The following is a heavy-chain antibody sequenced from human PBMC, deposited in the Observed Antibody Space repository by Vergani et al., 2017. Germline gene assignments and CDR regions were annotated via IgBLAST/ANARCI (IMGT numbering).Heavy chain of an antibody. D-gene: IGHD4-11*01. J-gene: IGHJ6*03. V-gene: IGHV4-31*03. CDR3: ARGPGAYRFVYYYYMDV. Sequence: QVQLQESGPGLVKPSQTLSLTCSVSGGSISSGGYYWSWIRQHPGKGLEWIGYIYYSGSTYYNPSLKSRVTISVDTSKNQFSLKLSSVTAADTAVNYCARGPGAYRFVYYYYMDVWGKGTTVTVSS. CDR1: GGSISSGGYY. CDR2: IYYSGST.